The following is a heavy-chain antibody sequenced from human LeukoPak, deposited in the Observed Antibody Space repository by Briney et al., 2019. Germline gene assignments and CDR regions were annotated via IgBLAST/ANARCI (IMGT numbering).Heavy chain of an antibody. CDR1: GGSISSYY. Sequence: PSETLSLTCTVSGGSISSYYWSWIRQPPGKGLEWIGYIYYSGSTNYNPSPKSRVTISVDTSKIQFSLKLSSVTAADTAVYYCARVIGCSGYDAFDYWGQGTLVTVSS. D-gene: IGHD5-12*01. CDR3: ARVIGCSGYDAFDY. CDR2: IYYSGST. V-gene: IGHV4-59*01. J-gene: IGHJ4*02.